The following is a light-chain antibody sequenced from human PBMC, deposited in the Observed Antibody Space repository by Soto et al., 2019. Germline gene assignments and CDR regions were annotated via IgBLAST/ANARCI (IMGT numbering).Light chain of an antibody. CDR1: SSDIGSHNF. V-gene: IGLV2-14*01. CDR2: GVS. Sequence: QSALTQPASVSGSPGQSITISCTGTSSDIGSHNFVSWHQQHPGKAPKFIIYGVSNRPSGVSNRFSGSKSGNTASLTIPGLQADDEADYYCSSYTSTYIWVFGGGTKVTVL. J-gene: IGLJ3*02. CDR3: SSYTSTYIWV.